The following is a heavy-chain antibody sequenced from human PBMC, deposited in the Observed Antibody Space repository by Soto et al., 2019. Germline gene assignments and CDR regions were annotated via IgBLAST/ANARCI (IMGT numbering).Heavy chain of an antibody. J-gene: IGHJ4*02. CDR2: MNSDGGII. CDR3: ATAEVDY. CDR1: GYTFVNHW. V-gene: IGHV3-74*01. Sequence: WGSLRLSCAIAGYTFVNHWMHWVRQAPGKGLEWVSRMNSDGGIINYADSVKGRFTVSRDNAKNTLYLQMNSLRVEDTAVYYCATAEVDYWGPGTLVTVSS.